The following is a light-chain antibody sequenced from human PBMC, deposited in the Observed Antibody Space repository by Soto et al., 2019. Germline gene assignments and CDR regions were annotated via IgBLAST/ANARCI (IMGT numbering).Light chain of an antibody. CDR2: DAS. Sequence: EIVMTQSPATLSVSPGERATLSCRASQSVSSNLAWYRQKPGQAPRLFMYDASARATGIPARFSGSGSGTELTLNISSLQSEDFAVYYCLQYNNWPYTFGQGTRLEIK. J-gene: IGKJ2*01. CDR1: QSVSSN. V-gene: IGKV3-15*01. CDR3: LQYNNWPYT.